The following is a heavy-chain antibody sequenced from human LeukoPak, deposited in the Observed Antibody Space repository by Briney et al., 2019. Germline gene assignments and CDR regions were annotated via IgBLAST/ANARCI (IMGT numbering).Heavy chain of an antibody. CDR2: ISAYNGNT. CDR3: AVLEMATTSPFDY. V-gene: IGHV1-18*04. J-gene: IGHJ4*02. Sequence: ASVKVSCRTSGYTFTNYYMHWVRQAPGQGLEWMGWISAYNGNTNYAQKLQGRVTMTTDTSTSTAYMELRSLRSDDTAVYYCAVLEMATTSPFDYWGQGTLVTVSS. CDR1: GYTFTNYY. D-gene: IGHD5-24*01.